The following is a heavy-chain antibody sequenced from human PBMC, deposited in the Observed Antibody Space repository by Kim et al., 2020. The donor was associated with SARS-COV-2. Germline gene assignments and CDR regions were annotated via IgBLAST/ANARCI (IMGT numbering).Heavy chain of an antibody. J-gene: IGHJ4*02. Sequence: ADSVKRRLTISRDNAKNSLYLQMNSLRAEDTALYYCARVGTVAGLKLFDYWGQGTLVTVSS. V-gene: IGHV3-20*03. CDR3: ARVGTVAGLKLFDY. D-gene: IGHD6-19*01.